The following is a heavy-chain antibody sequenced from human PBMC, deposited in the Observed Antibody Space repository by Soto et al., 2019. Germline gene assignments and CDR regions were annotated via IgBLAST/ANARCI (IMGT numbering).Heavy chain of an antibody. J-gene: IGHJ4*02. CDR1: GGSVSSGSYY. CDR2: IYYSGST. CDR3: ARSGVRGGYYFDY. V-gene: IGHV4-61*01. Sequence: SETLSLTCTVSGGSVSSGSYYWSWIRQPPGKGLEWIGYIYYSGSTNYNPSLKSRVTISVDTSKNQFSLKLSSVTTADTAVYYCARSGVRGGYYFDYWGQGTLVTVSS. D-gene: IGHD3-10*01.